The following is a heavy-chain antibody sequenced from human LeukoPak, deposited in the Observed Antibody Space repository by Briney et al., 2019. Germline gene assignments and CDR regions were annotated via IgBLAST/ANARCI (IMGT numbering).Heavy chain of an antibody. J-gene: IGHJ4*02. CDR2: INGSGGTT. CDR1: GFTFSSYA. V-gene: IGHV3-23*01. Sequence: GGSLRLSCAASGFTFSSYAMSWVRQAPGKGLEWVSDINGSGGTTYYADSVKGRFTISRDNAKNSLYLQMNSLRVEDTAVYHCARDLAWGAFDYWGQGTLVTVSS. D-gene: IGHD7-27*01. CDR3: ARDLAWGAFDY.